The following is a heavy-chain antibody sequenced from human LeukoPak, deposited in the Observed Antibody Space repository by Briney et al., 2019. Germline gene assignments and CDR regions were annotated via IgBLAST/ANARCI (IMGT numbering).Heavy chain of an antibody. CDR3: AKGSYYDSSGSFYFDY. J-gene: IGHJ4*02. D-gene: IGHD3-22*01. CDR1: GFTFSSYW. Sequence: QTGGSLRLSCAASGFTFSSYWMSWVRQAPGKGLEWVSGISGSGDNTYYADSVKGRFTISRDNSKNTLYVQVNSLGTEDTAAYYCAKGSYYDSSGSFYFDYWGQGTLVTVSS. CDR2: ISGSGDNT. V-gene: IGHV3-23*01.